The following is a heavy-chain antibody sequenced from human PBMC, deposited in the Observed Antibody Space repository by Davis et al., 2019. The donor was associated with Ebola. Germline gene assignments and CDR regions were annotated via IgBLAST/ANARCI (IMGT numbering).Heavy chain of an antibody. CDR3: AGGETGWDASDI. CDR2: ISISSAFI. D-gene: IGHD6-19*01. CDR1: VITFSSYT. Sequence: PSETLSLTCADSVITFSSYTMTWVRQAPGKGLEWVSSISISSAFIYYADSVKGRFTVSRDNAKNSLSLQMDSLRAEDTALYYCAGGETGWDASDIWGRGTMVTVSS. J-gene: IGHJ3*02. V-gene: IGHV3-21*01.